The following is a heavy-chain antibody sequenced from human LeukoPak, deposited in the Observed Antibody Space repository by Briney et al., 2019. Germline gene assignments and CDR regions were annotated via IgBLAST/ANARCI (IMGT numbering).Heavy chain of an antibody. J-gene: IGHJ4*02. CDR1: GGSFSGYY. V-gene: IGHV4-34*01. CDR3: ARHADSSSWYAY. D-gene: IGHD6-13*01. CDR2: INHSGST. Sequence: SETLSLTCAVYGGSFSGYYWSWIRQPPGKGLEWIGEINHSGSTNYNPSLKSRVTISVDTSKNQFSLKLSSVTAADTAVYYCARHADSSSWYAYWGQGTLVTVSS.